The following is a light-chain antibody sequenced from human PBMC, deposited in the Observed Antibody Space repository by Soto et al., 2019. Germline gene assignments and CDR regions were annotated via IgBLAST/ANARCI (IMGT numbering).Light chain of an antibody. Sequence: ASQLTQSPSSLSAAVGDRVTITCRASQDIRGALAWYQQKPGKPPKLLIFDASSLQSGVPSRFSGSGSGTDFTLSISSLQPEDFATYYCQQFNTYPITFGQGTRLEIK. J-gene: IGKJ5*01. CDR1: QDIRGA. CDR2: DAS. V-gene: IGKV1-13*02. CDR3: QQFNTYPIT.